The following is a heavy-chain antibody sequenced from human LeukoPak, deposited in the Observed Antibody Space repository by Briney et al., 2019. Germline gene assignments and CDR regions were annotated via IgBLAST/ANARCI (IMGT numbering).Heavy chain of an antibody. J-gene: IGHJ4*02. CDR3: AKGAYDYIEIAYFDY. D-gene: IGHD5-12*01. CDR1: GFSFNNYA. V-gene: IGHV3-23*01. Sequence: GSLRLASVASGFSFNNYAMNWVGQAPGKGLEWVAPLIGSSGTTFYADSVKGRFTISRDKSKSTLYLQMNSLRAEDTAVYYCAKGAYDYIEIAYFDYWGQGSLVTVSS. CDR2: LIGSSGTT.